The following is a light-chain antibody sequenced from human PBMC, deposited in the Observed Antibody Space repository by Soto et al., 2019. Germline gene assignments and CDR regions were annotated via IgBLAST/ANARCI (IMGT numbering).Light chain of an antibody. CDR1: QSVSSN. CDR3: HQYNNQWT. Sequence: EIVMTQSPATLSVSPGERATLSCRASQSVSSNFAWYQQKPGQAPRLLIYSASTRATGIPARFSGSGSGTEFTLTISSLQSEDLAVYYCHQYNNQWTFGQGTKAEIK. V-gene: IGKV3-15*01. J-gene: IGKJ1*01. CDR2: SAS.